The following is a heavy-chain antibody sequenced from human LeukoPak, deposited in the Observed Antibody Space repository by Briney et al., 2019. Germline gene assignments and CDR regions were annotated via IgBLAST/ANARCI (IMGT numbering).Heavy chain of an antibody. Sequence: SETLSLTCTVSGGSISSYYWSWIRQPPGKGLEWIGYIYYSGSTNYNPSLKSRVTISVDTSKNQFSLKLSSVTAADTAVYYCARDAVWSGYSYFDYWXQGTLVTVSS. CDR1: GGSISSYY. J-gene: IGHJ4*02. V-gene: IGHV4-59*01. CDR2: IYYSGST. CDR3: ARDAVWSGYSYFDY. D-gene: IGHD3-3*01.